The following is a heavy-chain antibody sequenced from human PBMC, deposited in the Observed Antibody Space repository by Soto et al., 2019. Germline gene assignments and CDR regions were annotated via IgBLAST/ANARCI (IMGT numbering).Heavy chain of an antibody. J-gene: IGHJ4*02. V-gene: IGHV3-23*01. CDR1: GFTFSRYA. D-gene: IGHD3-16*01. CDR3: AEVARRTWGGGYCES. Sequence: EVQLLESGGGLVQPGGSLRLSCAASGFTFSRYAMTWVRQAPGKGLEWVSVISASGASTDYADSVKGRVTISRDNSKNTLYLRMSSLRVEDTAVYYCAEVARRTWGGGYCESWGQGTLVTVSS. CDR2: ISASGAST.